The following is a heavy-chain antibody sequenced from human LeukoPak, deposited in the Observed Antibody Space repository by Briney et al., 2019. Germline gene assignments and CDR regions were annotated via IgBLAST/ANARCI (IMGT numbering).Heavy chain of an antibody. CDR3: ARDRDSGSYLDY. J-gene: IGHJ4*02. Sequence: ASVKVSCKASGYTFTGYYMHWVRQAPGQGLEWMGIINPSGASTSYAQNFQGRVTMTRDTSTSTVHMELSSLRSEDTAVYYCARDRDSGSYLDYWGQGTLVTVSS. D-gene: IGHD1-26*01. CDR2: INPSGAST. V-gene: IGHV1-46*01. CDR1: GYTFTGYY.